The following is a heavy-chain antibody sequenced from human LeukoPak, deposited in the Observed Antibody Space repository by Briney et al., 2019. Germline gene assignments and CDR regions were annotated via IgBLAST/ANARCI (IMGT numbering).Heavy chain of an antibody. CDR2: IHYSGST. CDR1: GGSISSGDYY. Sequence: SETLSLTCTVSGGSISSGDYYWSWIRQPPGKGLEWIGYIHYSGSTKYNPPLKSRVSISVDTSKNQFSLRLSSVTAADTAVYYCATISGGTAGIVDFWGQGTLVTVSS. J-gene: IGHJ4*02. V-gene: IGHV4-61*08. D-gene: IGHD6-13*01. CDR3: ATISGGTAGIVDF.